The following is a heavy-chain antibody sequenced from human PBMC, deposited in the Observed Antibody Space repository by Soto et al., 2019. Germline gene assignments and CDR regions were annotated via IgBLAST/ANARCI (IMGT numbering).Heavy chain of an antibody. J-gene: IGHJ5*02. CDR2: MNPNSGNT. V-gene: IGHV1-8*01. CDR3: SRGVSAGP. Sequence: QVQLVQSGAEVKKPGASVKVSCMASGYTFTSYDIHWVRQATGQGLEWMGWMNPNSGNTGYAQKFQGRVTMTSNTSIRTADMELRSLRSEDTAVYYCSRGVSAGPWGQGTLVTVSS. CDR1: GYTFTSYD.